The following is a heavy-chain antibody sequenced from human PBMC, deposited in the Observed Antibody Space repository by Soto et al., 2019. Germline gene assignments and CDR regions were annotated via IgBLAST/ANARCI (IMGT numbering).Heavy chain of an antibody. J-gene: IGHJ6*01. Sequence: QVQLVQSGAEVKKPGSSVKVSCKASGGTFSSYAISWVRQAPGQGLEWMGGIIPIFGTANYAQKLQGRVTISADESTSTAYMELSSLRSEDTAVYYCARGAAAATGYYYYYYGMNVWGQGTTVPVSS. V-gene: IGHV1-69*01. CDR1: GGTFSSYA. CDR2: IIPIFGTA. CDR3: ARGAAAATGYYYYYYGMNV. D-gene: IGHD6-13*01.